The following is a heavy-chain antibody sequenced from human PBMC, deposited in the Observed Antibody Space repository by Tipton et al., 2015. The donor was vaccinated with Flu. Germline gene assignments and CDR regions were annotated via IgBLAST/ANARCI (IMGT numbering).Heavy chain of an antibody. D-gene: IGHD3-3*01. CDR2: IYYSGST. V-gene: IGHV4-39*07. Sequence: LRLSCAASGFTVSSNYMSWIRQPPGKGLEWIGSIYYSGSTYYNPSLKSRVTISVDTSKNQFSLKLSSVTAADTAVYYCARDRDYYDFWSGYYREHWFDPWGQGTLVTVSS. CDR1: GFTVSSNY. CDR3: ARDRDYYDFWSGYYREHWFDP. J-gene: IGHJ5*02.